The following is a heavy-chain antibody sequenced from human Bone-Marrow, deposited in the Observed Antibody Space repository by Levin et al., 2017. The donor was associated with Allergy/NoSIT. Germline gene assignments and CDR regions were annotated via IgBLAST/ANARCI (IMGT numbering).Heavy chain of an antibody. J-gene: IGHJ4*02. CDR1: GYTFTSYY. CDR3: AKEGTRGAAAGLN. V-gene: IGHV1-46*01. Sequence: GESLKISCKASGYTFTSYYMHWVRQAPGQGLEWMGIINPSGGSTSYAQKFQGRVTMTRDTSTSTVYMELSSLRSEDTAVYYCAKEGTRGAAAGLNWGQGTLVTVSS. CDR2: INPSGGST. D-gene: IGHD6-13*01.